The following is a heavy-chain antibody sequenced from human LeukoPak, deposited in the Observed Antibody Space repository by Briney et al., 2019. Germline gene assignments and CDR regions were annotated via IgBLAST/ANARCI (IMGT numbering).Heavy chain of an antibody. J-gene: IGHJ4*02. D-gene: IGHD1-26*01. CDR1: GFTFSSYG. V-gene: IGHV3-30*18. CDR2: ISYDGSNK. Sequence: GGSLRLSCVASGFTFSSYGMHWVRQAPGKGLEWVAVISYDGSNKYYADSVKGRFTISRDNSENTLYLQMNSLRAEDTAVYYCAKDHSRGATNFDYWGQGTLVTVSS. CDR3: AKDHSRGATNFDY.